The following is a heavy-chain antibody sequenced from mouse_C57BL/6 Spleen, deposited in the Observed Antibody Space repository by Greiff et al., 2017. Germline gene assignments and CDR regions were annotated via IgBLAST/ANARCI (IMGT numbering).Heavy chain of an antibody. CDR2: IDPEDGET. Sequence: VHVKQSGAELVKPGASVKLSCTASGFNIKDYYMHWVKQRTEQGLEWIGRIDPEDGETKYAPKFQGKATITADTSSNTAYLQLSSLTSEDTAVYYCARSLYGSSGYFDYWGQGTTLTVSS. CDR3: ARSLYGSSGYFDY. D-gene: IGHD1-1*01. V-gene: IGHV14-2*01. CDR1: GFNIKDYY. J-gene: IGHJ2*01.